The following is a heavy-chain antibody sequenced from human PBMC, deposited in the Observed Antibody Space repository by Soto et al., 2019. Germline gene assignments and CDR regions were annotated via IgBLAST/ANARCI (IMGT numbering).Heavy chain of an antibody. Sequence: ASVKVSCKASGYTFTGYYMHWVRQAPGQGLEWMGWINPNSGGTNYAQKFQGWVTMTRDTSISTAYMELSRLRSDDTAVYYCARARGIVVVPAAGWFDPWGQGTLVTVYS. D-gene: IGHD2-2*01. J-gene: IGHJ5*02. CDR3: ARARGIVVVPAAGWFDP. CDR1: GYTFTGYY. V-gene: IGHV1-2*04. CDR2: INPNSGGT.